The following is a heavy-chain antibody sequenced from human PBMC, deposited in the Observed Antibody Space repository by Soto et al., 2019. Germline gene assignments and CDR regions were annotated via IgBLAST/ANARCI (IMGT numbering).Heavy chain of an antibody. Sequence: SRIRQHPGKGLEWIGYIYYSGSTYYNPSLKSRVTISVDTSKNQFSLKLSSVTAADTAVYNCARRSGQQLPPMGFDYWGQGTLVTVSS. CDR3: ARRSGQQLPPMGFDY. CDR2: IYYSGST. D-gene: IGHD6-13*01. V-gene: IGHV4-31*02. J-gene: IGHJ4*02.